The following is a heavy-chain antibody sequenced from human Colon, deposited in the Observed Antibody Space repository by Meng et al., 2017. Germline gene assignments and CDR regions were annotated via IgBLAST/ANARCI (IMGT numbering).Heavy chain of an antibody. D-gene: IGHD2-15*01. CDR1: GDSITSGGYY. CDR3: ARVVSLVVKGNWIDS. Sequence: VQLLESGPGLVKPSQTLSLTCNVSGDSITSGGYYWSWIHQHPGKGLEWIGYIDHSGTTYDNPSLKTRLTMSVDTSKNQFSLKLTSVTAADTAVYYCARVVSLVVKGNWIDSWGQGTLVTVSS. J-gene: IGHJ5*01. V-gene: IGHV4-31*03. CDR2: IDHSGTT.